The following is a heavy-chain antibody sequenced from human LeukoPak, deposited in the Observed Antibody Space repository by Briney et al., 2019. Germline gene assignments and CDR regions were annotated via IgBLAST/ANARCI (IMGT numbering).Heavy chain of an antibody. V-gene: IGHV4-59*08. J-gene: IGHJ4*02. CDR3: ATHQAPPSHQQLLATVKGYYLDS. CDR1: SDSLSKYY. Sequence: SGTLSLTCTGSSDSLSKYYLSWIRQPPGKERGGMGDMYYSGSVSSIPSLLRGGTMSLPTSTQQLSLTLSSVTAADTAVYYYATHQAPPSHQQLLATVKGYYLDSWGQGTLVIVSS. D-gene: IGHD6-13*01. CDR2: MYYSGSV.